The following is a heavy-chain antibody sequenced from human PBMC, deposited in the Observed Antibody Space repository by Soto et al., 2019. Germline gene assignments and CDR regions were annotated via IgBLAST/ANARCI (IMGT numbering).Heavy chain of an antibody. J-gene: IGHJ4*02. Sequence: GGSLRLSWVPSGFTFSFHAMHWLRQAPGKGLEWVSGISGSGGSTYYADSVKGRFTISRDNAKNTLYLQMNSLRADDTAVYYCAKLATRTPDSGDSLFDCWGQGTMVTVSS. V-gene: IGHV3-23*01. CDR1: GFTFSFHA. D-gene: IGHD4-17*01. CDR3: AKLATRTPDSGDSLFDC. CDR2: ISGSGGST.